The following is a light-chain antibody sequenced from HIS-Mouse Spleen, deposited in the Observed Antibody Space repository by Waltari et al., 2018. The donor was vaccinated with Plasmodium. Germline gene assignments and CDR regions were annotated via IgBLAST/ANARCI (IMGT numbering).Light chain of an antibody. CDR1: SSDVGGYHY. J-gene: IGLJ2*01. V-gene: IGLV2-8*01. CDR3: SSYAGSNNLV. CDR2: EVS. Sequence: QSALTQPPSASGSPGPSVPISCTATSSDVGGYHYVSWYQQHPAKAPKLMIYEVSKRPSGVPDRFSGSKSGNTASLTVSGLQAEDEADYYCSSYAGSNNLVFGGGTKLTVL.